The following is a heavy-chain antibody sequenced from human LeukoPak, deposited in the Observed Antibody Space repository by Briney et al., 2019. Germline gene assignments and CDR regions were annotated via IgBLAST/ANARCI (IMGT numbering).Heavy chain of an antibody. CDR2: ISGYNDNT. CDR3: TRHAASIFGVISGAREFDF. D-gene: IGHD3-3*01. V-gene: IGHV1-18*01. Sequence: ASVKVSCKTSGYNFDTYGITWVRQAPGQGLEWMGWISGYNDNTKYAQNFQDRVSMSTDKSTNSAYMELRSLTSDDTAVYYCTRHAASIFGVISGAREFDFWGQGTLVTVSS. J-gene: IGHJ4*02. CDR1: GYNFDTYG.